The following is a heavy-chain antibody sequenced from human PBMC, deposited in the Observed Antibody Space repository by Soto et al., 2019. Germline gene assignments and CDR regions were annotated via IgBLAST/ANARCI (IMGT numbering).Heavy chain of an antibody. CDR2: IWYDGSNK. J-gene: IGHJ4*02. CDR3: ARHGAGRDPYYFDY. CDR1: GFTFSSYG. V-gene: IGHV3-33*01. Sequence: PGGSLRLSCAASGFTFSSYGMHWVRQAPGKGLEWVAVIWYDGSNKYYADSVKGRFTISRDNSKNTLYLQMNGLRAEDTAVYYCARHGAGRDPYYFDYWGQGTLVTVSS. D-gene: IGHD1-26*01.